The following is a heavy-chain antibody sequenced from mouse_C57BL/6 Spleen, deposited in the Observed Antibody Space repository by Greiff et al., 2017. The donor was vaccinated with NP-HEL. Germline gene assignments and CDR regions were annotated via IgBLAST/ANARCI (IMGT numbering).Heavy chain of an antibody. D-gene: IGHD1-1*01. V-gene: IGHV1-64*01. CDR2: IPPNSGST. CDR3: ARVGGGSSFAY. Sequence: QVQLQQPGAELVKPGASVKLSCKASGYTFTSYWMHWVKQRPGQGLEWIGMIPPNSGSTNYNEKCKSKATLTVDKSSSTAYMQLSSLTSEDSAVYYCARVGGGSSFAYWGQGTLVTVSA. J-gene: IGHJ3*01. CDR1: GYTFTSYW.